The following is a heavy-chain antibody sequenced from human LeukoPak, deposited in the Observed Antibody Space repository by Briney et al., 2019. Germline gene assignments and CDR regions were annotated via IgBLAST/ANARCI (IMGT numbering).Heavy chain of an antibody. CDR1: GGSSSGYY. D-gene: IGHD4-23*01. Sequence: PSETLSLTCAVYGGSSSGYYWSWIRQPPGKGLEWIGEINHSGSTNYNPSLKSRVTISVDTSKNQFSLKLSSVTAADTAVYYCAREKIDYGGFYWYFDLWGRGTLVTVSS. V-gene: IGHV4-34*01. CDR2: INHSGST. J-gene: IGHJ2*01. CDR3: AREKIDYGGFYWYFDL.